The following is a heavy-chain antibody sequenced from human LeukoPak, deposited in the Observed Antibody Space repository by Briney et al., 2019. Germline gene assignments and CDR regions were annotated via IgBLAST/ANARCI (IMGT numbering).Heavy chain of an antibody. J-gene: IGHJ4*02. CDR1: GFTVSSNY. V-gene: IGHV3-53*01. CDR3: AAARQWLVPDY. D-gene: IGHD6-19*01. Sequence: PGGSLRLSCAASGFTVSSNYMTWVRQAPGKGLEWVSVICSGGNTYYADSVKGRFTISRDNSKNTLYLQMDSLRAEDTAVYYCAAARQWLVPDYWGQGTLVTVSS. CDR2: ICSGGNT.